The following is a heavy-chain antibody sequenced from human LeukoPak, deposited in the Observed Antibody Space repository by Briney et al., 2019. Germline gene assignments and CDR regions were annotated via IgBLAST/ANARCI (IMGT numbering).Heavy chain of an antibody. V-gene: IGHV4-39*07. CDR3: ARGYYSMDV. J-gene: IGHJ6*04. Sequence: SETLSLTCTVSGGSINSGTYYWGWIRQPPGKGLEWIGTIYYSGSTYYNPSLKSRVTISVDTSKNQFSLKLSSVTAADTGMFYCARGYYSMDVWGKGTTVTVSS. CDR1: GGSINSGTYY. CDR2: IYYSGST.